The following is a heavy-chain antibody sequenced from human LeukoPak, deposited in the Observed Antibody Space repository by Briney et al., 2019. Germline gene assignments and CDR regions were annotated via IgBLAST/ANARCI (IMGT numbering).Heavy chain of an antibody. CDR3: ARGSGGSCIDY. V-gene: IGHV3-30-3*01. CDR2: ISYDGSNK. D-gene: IGHD2-15*01. CDR1: GFTFSSYA. Sequence: GGSLRLSCAASGFTFSSYAMHWVRQAPGKGLEWVAVISYDGSNKYYADSVKGRFTISRDNSKNTLYLQMNSLRAEDTAVYYCARGSGGSCIDYWGQGTLVTVSS. J-gene: IGHJ4*02.